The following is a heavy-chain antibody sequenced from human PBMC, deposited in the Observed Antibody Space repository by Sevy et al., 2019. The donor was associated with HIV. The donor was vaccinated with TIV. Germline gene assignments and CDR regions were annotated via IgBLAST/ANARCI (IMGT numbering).Heavy chain of an antibody. D-gene: IGHD3-16*01. CDR1: GFTFSSYS. CDR2: ISSSSSTI. V-gene: IGHV3-48*04. Sequence: GGSLRLSCAASGFTFSSYSMNWVRQAPGKGLEWVSYISSSSSTIYYADSVKGRFTISRDNAKNSLYLEMNTLRAEDTAVYYCATSGGETWGQGNLVTVSS. J-gene: IGHJ5*02. CDR3: ATSGGET.